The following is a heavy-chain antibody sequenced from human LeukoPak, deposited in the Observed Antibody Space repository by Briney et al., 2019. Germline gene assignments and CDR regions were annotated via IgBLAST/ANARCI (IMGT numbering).Heavy chain of an antibody. CDR1: GGSISSGGYY. CDR2: IYYSGST. J-gene: IGHJ4*02. CDR3: ARAAYSGSYHSDY. Sequence: YPSETLSLTCTVSGGSISSGGYYWSWIRQHPGKGLEWIGYIYYSGSTYYNPSLKSRVTISVDTSKNQFSLKLSSVTAADTAVYYCARAAYSGSYHSDYWGQGTLVTVSS. D-gene: IGHD1-26*01. V-gene: IGHV4-31*03.